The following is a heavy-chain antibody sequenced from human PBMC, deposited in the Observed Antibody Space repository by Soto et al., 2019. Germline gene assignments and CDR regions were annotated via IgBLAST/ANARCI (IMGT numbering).Heavy chain of an antibody. V-gene: IGHV4-59*01. D-gene: IGHD3-10*01. J-gene: IGHJ5*02. Sequence: PSETLSLTCTVSGGSISSYYWSWIRQPPGKGLEWIGYIYYSGSTNYNPSLKSRVTISVDTSKNQFSLKLSSVTAADTAVYYCAREVITMVRGVIHNWFAPGGQEPLVTVPS. CDR1: GGSISSYY. CDR2: IYYSGST. CDR3: AREVITMVRGVIHNWFAP.